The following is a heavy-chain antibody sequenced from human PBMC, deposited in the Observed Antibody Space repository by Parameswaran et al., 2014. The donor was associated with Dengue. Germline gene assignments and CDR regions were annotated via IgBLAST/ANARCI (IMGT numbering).Heavy chain of an antibody. CDR2: IYSGGST. J-gene: IGHJ5*02. Sequence: RWIRQPPGKGLEWVSVIYSGGSTYYADSVKGRFTISRDNSKNTLYLQMNSLRAEDTAVYYCARVDGDYGNWFDPWGQGTLVTVSS. V-gene: IGHV3-53*01. CDR3: ARVDGDYGNWFDP. D-gene: IGHD4-17*01.